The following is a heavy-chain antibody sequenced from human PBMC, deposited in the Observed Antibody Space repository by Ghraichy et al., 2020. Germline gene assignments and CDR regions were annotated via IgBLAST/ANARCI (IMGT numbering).Heavy chain of an antibody. CDR1: GGSISSYY. V-gene: IGHV4-59*01. Sequence: SETLSLTCTVSGGSISSYYWSWIRQPPGKGLEWIGYIYYSGSTNYNPSLKSRVTISVDTSKNQFSLKLSSVTAADTAVYYCARVGTDYSNYEGHLYYYYYYMDVWGKGTTVTVSS. D-gene: IGHD4-11*01. CDR2: IYYSGST. CDR3: ARVGTDYSNYEGHLYYYYYYMDV. J-gene: IGHJ6*03.